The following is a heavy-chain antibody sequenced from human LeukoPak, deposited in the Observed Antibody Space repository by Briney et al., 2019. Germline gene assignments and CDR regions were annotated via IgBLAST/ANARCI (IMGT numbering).Heavy chain of an antibody. D-gene: IGHD1-26*01. CDR3: LRGRNWEQS. CDR2: INQSGVT. Sequence: SETLSLTCAVYGGSFTTYYSGWFRQPPGKGLEWIGEINQSGVTHYNPSLKSRLTISGDTSKNQFSLKLTSVTAADTAVYFCLRGRNWEQSWGQGTLVTVSS. V-gene: IGHV4-34*01. CDR1: GGSFTTYY. J-gene: IGHJ4*02.